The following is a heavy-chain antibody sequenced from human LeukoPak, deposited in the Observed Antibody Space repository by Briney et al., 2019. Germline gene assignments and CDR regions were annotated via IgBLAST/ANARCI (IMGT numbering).Heavy chain of an antibody. CDR3: ARGLRGYSYGYVGRFDY. CDR1: GFTVANDR. CDR2: INHSGST. D-gene: IGHD5-18*01. Sequence: PGGSLRLSCAASGFTVANDRMSWIRQPPGKGLEWIGEINHSGSTNYNPSLKSRVTISVDTSKNQFSLKLSSVTAADTAVYYCARGLRGYSYGYVGRFDYWGQGTLVTVSS. V-gene: IGHV4-34*01. J-gene: IGHJ4*02.